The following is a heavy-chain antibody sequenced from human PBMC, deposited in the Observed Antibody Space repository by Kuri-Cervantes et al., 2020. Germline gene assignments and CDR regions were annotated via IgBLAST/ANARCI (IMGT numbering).Heavy chain of an antibody. D-gene: IGHD3-3*01. CDR1: GFTFSRYC. Sequence: GESLKISCAASGFTFSRYCMHWVRQAPGKGLEWVAVRWHDGSSKYYADSVKGRFTISRDNSKNTLYLQMNSLRVEDTAVYYCTTDYSRANYDFWSGMRAFDYFDYWGQGTLVTVSS. CDR2: RWHDGSSK. V-gene: IGHV3-33*01. CDR3: TTDYSRANYDFWSGMRAFDYFDY. J-gene: IGHJ4*02.